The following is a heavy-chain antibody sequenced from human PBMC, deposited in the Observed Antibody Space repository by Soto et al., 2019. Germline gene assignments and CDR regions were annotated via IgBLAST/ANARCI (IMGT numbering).Heavy chain of an antibody. CDR2: ITASGDVE. D-gene: IGHD6-6*01. CDR1: GFTFSNSV. V-gene: IGHV3-23*01. CDR3: ANGSSIEGYT. Sequence: EVQLLESGGDLVQPGGSLRLSCTASGFTFSNSVMTWVRQAPGKGLDWVSSITASGDVEAYADSVRARFSISRDNSKNTMSLQMSSLRVDDTAVYYCANGSSIEGYTWGQGTLVTVSS. J-gene: IGHJ5*02.